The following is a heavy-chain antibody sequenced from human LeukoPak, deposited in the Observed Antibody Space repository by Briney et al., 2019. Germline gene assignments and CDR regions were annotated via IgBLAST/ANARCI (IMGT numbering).Heavy chain of an antibody. V-gene: IGHV1-18*01. D-gene: IGHD6-13*01. J-gene: IGHJ6*02. CDR1: GYIFTSYG. Sequence: ASVKASCKASGYIFTSYGLSWVRQAPGQGLEWMGWISAYNGNTNYAQKVQGRVTMTTETSTRTAYMELGSLISDDTAVYYCARNLGTAGVYYGMDVWGQGTTVTVSS. CDR3: ARNLGTAGVYYGMDV. CDR2: ISAYNGNT.